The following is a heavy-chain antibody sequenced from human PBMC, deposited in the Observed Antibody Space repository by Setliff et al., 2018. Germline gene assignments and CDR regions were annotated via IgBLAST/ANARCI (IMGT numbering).Heavy chain of an antibody. Sequence: GGSLRLSCAASGFTFSTYWMSWVRQAPGKGLEWVANIKEDGSEKYYLDSVKGRFTISRDNAKNSLYLQMNSLRADDTAVYYCARDVWSFDYWGQGSLVTVSS. J-gene: IGHJ4*02. CDR2: IKEDGSEK. V-gene: IGHV3-7*01. CDR1: GFTFSTYW. CDR3: ARDVWSFDY. D-gene: IGHD3-3*01.